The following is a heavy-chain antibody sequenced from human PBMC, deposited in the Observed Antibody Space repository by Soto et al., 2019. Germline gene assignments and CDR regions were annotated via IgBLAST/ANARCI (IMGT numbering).Heavy chain of an antibody. Sequence: QVQLVESGGGVVQPGTSLRLSCAASGFAFNTYGFHWVRQAPGKGLEWVAVIWSDGNNKYYADSVKGRFTISRDSSKNTLYLQMNSLRAEDTAVYYCARIQLDTIMALDYWGQGTLVTVS. CDR1: GFAFNTYG. CDR3: ARIQLDTIMALDY. J-gene: IGHJ4*02. V-gene: IGHV3-33*01. CDR2: IWSDGNNK. D-gene: IGHD1-1*01.